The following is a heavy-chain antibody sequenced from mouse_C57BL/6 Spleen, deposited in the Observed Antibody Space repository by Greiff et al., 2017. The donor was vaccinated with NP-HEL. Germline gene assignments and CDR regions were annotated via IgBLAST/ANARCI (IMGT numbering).Heavy chain of an antibody. Sequence: VQLQQPGAELVRPGSSVKLSCKASGYTFTSYWMHWVKQRPIQGLEWIGNIDPSDSETHYNQKFKDKATLTVDKSSSTAYMQLSSLTSEDSAVYYCAIATVVAPWFDYWGQGTTLTVSS. CDR2: IDPSDSET. CDR1: GYTFTSYW. V-gene: IGHV1-52*01. J-gene: IGHJ2*01. D-gene: IGHD1-1*01. CDR3: AIATVVAPWFDY.